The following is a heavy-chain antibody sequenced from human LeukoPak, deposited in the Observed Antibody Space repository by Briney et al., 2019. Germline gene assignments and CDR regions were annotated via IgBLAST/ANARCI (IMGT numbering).Heavy chain of an antibody. Sequence: GGSLRLSCSASGFTFSSYAMHWVRQAPGKGLEYVSAISSNGGSTYYADSVKGRVTISRDNSKNTLYLQMSSLRAEDTAVYCCVKGYCSSISYYGDYWGQGTLVTFSS. J-gene: IGHJ4*02. D-gene: IGHD2-2*01. CDR3: VKGYCSSISYYGDY. CDR2: ISSNGGST. CDR1: GFTFSSYA. V-gene: IGHV3-64D*09.